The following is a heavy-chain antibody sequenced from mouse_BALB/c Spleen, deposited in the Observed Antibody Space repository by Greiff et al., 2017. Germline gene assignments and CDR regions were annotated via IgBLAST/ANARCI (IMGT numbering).Heavy chain of an antibody. V-gene: IGHV2-9-2*01. J-gene: IGHJ4*01. CDR1: GFSLTSYD. CDR2: IWTGGGT. D-gene: IGHD3-1*01. CDR3: VRDRGNYAMDY. Sequence: VQRVESGPGLVAPSQSLSITCTVSGFSLTSYDISWIRQPPGKGLEWLGVIWTGGGTNYNSAFMSRLSISKDNSKSQVFLKMNSLQTDDTAIYYCVRDRGNYAMDYWGQGTSVTVSS.